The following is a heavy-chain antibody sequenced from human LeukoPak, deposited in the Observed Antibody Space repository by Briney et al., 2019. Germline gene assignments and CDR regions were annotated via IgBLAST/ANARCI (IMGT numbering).Heavy chain of an antibody. J-gene: IGHJ4*02. CDR1: GGSISSGDYY. CDR2: IYYSGST. CDR3: AREGRIGYSFGGVDY. D-gene: IGHD5-18*01. Sequence: SQTLSLTCTVSGGSISSGDYYWSWIRQPPGKGLEWIGYIYYSGSTYYNPSLKSRVTISVDTSKNQFYLKLSSVTAADTAVYYCAREGRIGYSFGGVDYWGQGTLVTVSS. V-gene: IGHV4-30-4*01.